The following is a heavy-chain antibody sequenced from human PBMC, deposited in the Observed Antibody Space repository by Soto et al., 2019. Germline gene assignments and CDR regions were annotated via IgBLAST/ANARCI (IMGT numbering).Heavy chain of an antibody. CDR3: TKGVYYYDTSDSGWFDP. D-gene: IGHD3-22*01. Sequence: EVQLLESGGGLVQPGESLRLSCAASGFTFSNYAMSWVRQAPGKGLEWVSGISGSGGSTFYVASVKGRFTISRDNSKNTLYLQMNSLRAEDTDVYYCTKGVYYYDTSDSGWFDPWGQGTLVTVSS. J-gene: IGHJ5*02. CDR2: ISGSGGST. CDR1: GFTFSNYA. V-gene: IGHV3-23*01.